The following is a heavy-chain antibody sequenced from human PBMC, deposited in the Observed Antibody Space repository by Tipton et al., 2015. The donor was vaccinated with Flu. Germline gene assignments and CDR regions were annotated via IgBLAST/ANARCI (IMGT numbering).Heavy chain of an antibody. CDR3: AKDQLPVVVTHLNY. CDR2: ISGSGGST. CDR1: GFTFSRYA. Sequence: SLRLSCAASGFTFSRYAMSWVRQAPGKGLEWVSAISGSGGSTYYADSVKGRFTISRDNSKNTLYLQMNSLKAEDTAVYYCAKDQLPVVVTHLNYWGQGTLVTVSS. J-gene: IGHJ4*02. D-gene: IGHD4-23*01. V-gene: IGHV3-23*01.